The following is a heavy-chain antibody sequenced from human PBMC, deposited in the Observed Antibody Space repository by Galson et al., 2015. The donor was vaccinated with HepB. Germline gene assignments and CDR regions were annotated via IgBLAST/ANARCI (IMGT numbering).Heavy chain of an antibody. CDR2: ISSSSSYI. Sequence: SLRLSCAASGFTFSSYSMNWVRQAPGKGLEWVSSISSSSSYIYYADSVKGRFTISRDNAKNSLYLQMNSLRAEDTAVYYCARDFTLGYCSSTSCYTDYWGQGTLVTASS. V-gene: IGHV3-21*01. J-gene: IGHJ4*02. CDR1: GFTFSSYS. CDR3: ARDFTLGYCSSTSCYTDY. D-gene: IGHD2-2*02.